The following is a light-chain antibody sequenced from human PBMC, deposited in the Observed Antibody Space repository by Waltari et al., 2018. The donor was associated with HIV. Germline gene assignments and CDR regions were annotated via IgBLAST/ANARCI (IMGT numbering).Light chain of an antibody. CDR2: DTS. CDR3: QQRSAWPLT. V-gene: IGKV3-11*01. J-gene: IGKJ3*01. CDR1: QDISSH. Sequence: EIVLTQSPATLSLSPGERATLSCRASQDISSHLAWFQQKPGQAPSLLIYDTSNRATGIPSRFSGSGSGTDFTLTISSLEPEDFAVYHCQQRSAWPLTFGPGTKVDIK.